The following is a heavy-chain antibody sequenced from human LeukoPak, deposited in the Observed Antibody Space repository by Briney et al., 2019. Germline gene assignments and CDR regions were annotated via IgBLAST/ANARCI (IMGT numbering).Heavy chain of an antibody. V-gene: IGHV4-61*01. D-gene: IGHD3-3*01. J-gene: IGHJ4*02. CDR3: ARHPSARVFFDY. Sequence: PSETLSLTCTVSGGSVSSGSYYWSWIRQPPGKGLEWIGYIYYLGSTNYNPSLKSRVTISVDTSKNQFSLNLKSVTAADTAVYYCARHPSARVFFDYWGQGTLVTVSS. CDR2: IYYLGST. CDR1: GGSVSSGSYY.